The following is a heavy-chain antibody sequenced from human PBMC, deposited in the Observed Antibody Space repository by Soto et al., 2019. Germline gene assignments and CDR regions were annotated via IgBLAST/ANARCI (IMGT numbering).Heavy chain of an antibody. D-gene: IGHD6-13*01. J-gene: IGHJ6*02. CDR1: GYTFTSYG. CDR2: ISAYNGNT. Sequence: ASVKVSCKASGYTFTSYGISWVRQAPGQGLECMGWISAYNGNTNYAQKLQGRVTMTTXTXXSXXXMXLXXLRSDDTAVYYCAREWSSLVYYYGMDVWGQGTTVTVSS. V-gene: IGHV1-18*04. CDR3: AREWSSLVYYYGMDV.